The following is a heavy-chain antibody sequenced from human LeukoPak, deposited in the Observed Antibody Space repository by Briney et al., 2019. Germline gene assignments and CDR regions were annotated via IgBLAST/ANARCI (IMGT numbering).Heavy chain of an antibody. D-gene: IGHD6-19*01. Sequence: QPGGSLRLSFAASGFPFSTFAITWVRQGPGKGLEWVSAIRPDGDRTYYANYVRGRFTITRDNSKDTVYLQINGLRVEDTAVYYCAREQSGTRGWYTVDYWGQGTLVTVSS. CDR1: GFPFSTFA. V-gene: IGHV3-23*01. CDR3: AREQSGTRGWYTVDY. CDR2: IRPDGDRT. J-gene: IGHJ4*02.